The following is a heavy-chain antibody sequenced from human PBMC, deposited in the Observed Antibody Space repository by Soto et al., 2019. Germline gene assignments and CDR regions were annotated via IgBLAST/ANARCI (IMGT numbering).Heavy chain of an antibody. CDR2: IWYDGSNK. D-gene: IGHD6-13*01. V-gene: IGHV3-33*01. CDR3: ARSSSWLYYYYGMDV. J-gene: IGHJ6*02. Sequence: GGSLRLSCAASGFTFSSYGMHWVRQAPGKGLEWVAVIWYDGSNKYYADSVKGRFTISRDNSKNTLYLQMNSLRAEDTAVYYCARSSSWLYYYYGMDVWGQGTTVTVSS. CDR1: GFTFSSYG.